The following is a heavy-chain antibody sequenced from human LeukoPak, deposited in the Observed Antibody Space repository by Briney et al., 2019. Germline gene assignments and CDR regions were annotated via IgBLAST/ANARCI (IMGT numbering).Heavy chain of an antibody. D-gene: IGHD1-26*01. Sequence: GASVKVSCKASGYTFSDYYTHWVRQAPGQGHEWMGWINPNSAATNYAQRFQGRVTMTRDTSITTAYMELSRLTSDDTAVYYCARIRGGNNYHFDYWGQGTLVTVSS. J-gene: IGHJ4*02. CDR3: ARIRGGNNYHFDY. CDR1: GYTFSDYY. CDR2: INPNSAAT. V-gene: IGHV1-2*02.